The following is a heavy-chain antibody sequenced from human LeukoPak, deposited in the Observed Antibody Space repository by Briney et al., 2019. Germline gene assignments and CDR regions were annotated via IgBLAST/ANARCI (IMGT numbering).Heavy chain of an antibody. CDR2: IYYSGST. CDR3: ARDFWSGSNWFDP. Sequence: SETLSLTCTVSGGSISSSSYYWGWIRQPPGKGLEWIGSIYYSGSTYYNPSLKSRVTISVDTSKNQFSLKPSSVTAADTAVYYCARDFWSGSNWFDPWGQGTLVTVSS. J-gene: IGHJ5*02. V-gene: IGHV4-39*07. D-gene: IGHD3-3*01. CDR1: GGSISSSSYY.